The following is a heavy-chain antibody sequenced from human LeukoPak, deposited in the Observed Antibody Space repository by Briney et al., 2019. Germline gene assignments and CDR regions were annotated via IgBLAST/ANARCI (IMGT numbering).Heavy chain of an antibody. CDR1: GGTFSSYA. Sequence: RASVKVSCKASGGTFSSYAISWVRQAPGQGLEWMGGIIPIFGTANYAQKFQGRVTITTDESTSTAYMELSSLRSEDTAVYYCARDKTAARSLRGYYYYMDVWGKRTTVTVSS. CDR3: ARDKTAARSLRGYYYYMDV. J-gene: IGHJ6*03. V-gene: IGHV1-69*05. CDR2: IIPIFGTA. D-gene: IGHD6-6*01.